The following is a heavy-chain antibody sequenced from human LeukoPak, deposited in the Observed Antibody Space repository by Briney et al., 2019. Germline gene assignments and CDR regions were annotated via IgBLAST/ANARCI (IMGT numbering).Heavy chain of an antibody. CDR2: IYYSGST. V-gene: IGHV4-59*01. Sequence: SETLSLTCTVSGGSISSYYWSWIRQPPGKGLEWLGYIYYSGSTNYNPSLKSRVTISVDTSKNQFSLKLSSVTAADTAVYYCARDSVYYYDSSGFPPGAFDIWGQGTMVTVSS. CDR3: ARDSVYYYDSSGFPPGAFDI. D-gene: IGHD3-22*01. J-gene: IGHJ3*02. CDR1: GGSISSYY.